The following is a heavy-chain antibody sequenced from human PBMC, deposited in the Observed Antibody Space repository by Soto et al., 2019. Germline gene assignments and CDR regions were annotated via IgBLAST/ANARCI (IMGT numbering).Heavy chain of an antibody. D-gene: IGHD3-3*01. CDR1: GFTFSSYS. Sequence: EVQLVESGGGLVKPGGSLRLSCAASGFTFSSYSMNWVRQAPGKGLEWVSSISSSSSYIYYADSVKVLFTISRDNAKNSLYLQMISLSAEYTAVDYCARVSLTIFGVRVGWFDPWCQGTLVTVSS. CDR2: ISSSSSYI. CDR3: ARVSLTIFGVRVGWFDP. J-gene: IGHJ5*02. V-gene: IGHV3-21*03.